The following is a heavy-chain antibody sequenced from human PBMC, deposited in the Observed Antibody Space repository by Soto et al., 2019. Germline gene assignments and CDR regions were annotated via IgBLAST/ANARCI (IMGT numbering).Heavy chain of an antibody. CDR2: ISYDGSNK. V-gene: IGHV3-30-3*01. J-gene: IGHJ4*02. CDR1: GFTFSSYA. D-gene: IGHD3-22*01. CDR3: ARDNYDRLGSFDY. Sequence: QVQLVESGGGEVQPGRSLRLSCAASGFTFSSYAMHWVRQAPGKGLEWVAIISYDGSNKYYADSVKGRFTISRDNSKNTLYLQMNSLRAEDTAVYYCARDNYDRLGSFDYWGQGTLVTVSS.